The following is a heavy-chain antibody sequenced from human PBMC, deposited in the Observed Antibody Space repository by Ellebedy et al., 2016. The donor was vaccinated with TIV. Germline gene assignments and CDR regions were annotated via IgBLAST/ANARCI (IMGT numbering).Heavy chain of an antibody. CDR2: ISGTGDST. CDR3: AKSEWRRPPYYYYSMDV. V-gene: IGHV3-23*01. Sequence: GESLKISCAASGFTLRNYAMNWVRQAPGKGLEWVSGISGTGDSTYYADSVKGRFTISRDNSKNTLYLEMNSLRVEDSAVYYCAKSEWRRPPYYYYSMDVWGQGTTVTVSS. D-gene: IGHD5-12*01. CDR1: GFTLRNYA. J-gene: IGHJ6*02.